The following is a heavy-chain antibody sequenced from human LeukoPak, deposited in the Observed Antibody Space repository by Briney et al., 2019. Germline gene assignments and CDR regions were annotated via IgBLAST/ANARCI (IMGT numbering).Heavy chain of an antibody. CDR2: INHSGST. D-gene: IGHD1-1*01. J-gene: IGHJ4*02. Sequence: KSSETLSLTCAVYGGSFSGYYWSWIRQPPGKGLEWIREINHSGSTNYNPSLKSRVTISVDTSKNQFSLKLSSVTAADTAVYYCARGGERAFDYWGQGTLVTVSS. CDR1: GGSFSGYY. CDR3: ARGGERAFDY. V-gene: IGHV4-34*01.